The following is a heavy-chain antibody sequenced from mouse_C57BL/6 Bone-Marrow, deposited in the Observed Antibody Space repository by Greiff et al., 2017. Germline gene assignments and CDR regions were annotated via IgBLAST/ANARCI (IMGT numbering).Heavy chain of an antibody. CDR2: IYPRSGNT. CDR3: AVSMVTTEAWFAY. Sequence: QVQLQQSGAELARPGASVKLSCKASGYTFTSYGISWVKQRTGQGLEWIGEIYPRSGNTYYNEKFKGKATLTADTSSSTAYLELRSLTSEDSAVXFGAVSMVTTEAWFAYWGQGTLVTVSA. CDR1: GYTFTSYG. D-gene: IGHD2-2*01. V-gene: IGHV1-81*01. J-gene: IGHJ3*01.